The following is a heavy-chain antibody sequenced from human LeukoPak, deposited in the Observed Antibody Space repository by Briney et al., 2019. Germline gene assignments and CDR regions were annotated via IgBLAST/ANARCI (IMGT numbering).Heavy chain of an antibody. D-gene: IGHD5-12*01. V-gene: IGHV3-15*01. CDR2: IKSQTDGGTV. J-gene: IGHJ4*02. Sequence: GGSLTLSCVASGFTFTNAWMTWVRQAPGKGLEWVGRIKSQTDGGTVDYAAPVKGRFAISRDDSANTLYLQLNSLKTEDTAVYYCAKYQGYADYWGQGTLVTVSS. CDR1: GFTFTNAW. CDR3: AKYQGYADY.